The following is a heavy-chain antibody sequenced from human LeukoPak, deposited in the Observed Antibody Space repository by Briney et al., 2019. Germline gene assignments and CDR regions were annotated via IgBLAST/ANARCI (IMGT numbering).Heavy chain of an antibody. CDR1: GFTFSKYS. CDR2: ISSSSSTI. Sequence: GGSLRLSCAASGFTFSKYSMNWVRQAPGKGLEWVSYISSSSSTIYYADSVKGRFTISRDNAKNSLYLQMNSLRAEDTAVYYCARPPIYGDPYFFDYWGQGTLVTVSS. D-gene: IGHD4-17*01. J-gene: IGHJ4*02. V-gene: IGHV3-48*01. CDR3: ARPPIYGDPYFFDY.